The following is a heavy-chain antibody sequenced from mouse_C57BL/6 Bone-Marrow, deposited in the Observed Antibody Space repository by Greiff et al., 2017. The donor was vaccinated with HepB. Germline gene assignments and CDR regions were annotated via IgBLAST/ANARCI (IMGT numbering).Heavy chain of an antibody. CDR3: TRGYDYDPLYWYFDV. CDR2: IDPETGGT. D-gene: IGHD2-4*01. J-gene: IGHJ1*03. CDR1: GYTFTDYE. V-gene: IGHV1-15*01. Sequence: QVQLQQSGAELVRPGASVTLSCKASGYTFTDYEMHWVKQTPVHGLEWIGAIDPETGGTAYNQKFKGKAILTADKSSSTAYMQLRSLTSEDSAVYYCTRGYDYDPLYWYFDVWGTGTTVTVSS.